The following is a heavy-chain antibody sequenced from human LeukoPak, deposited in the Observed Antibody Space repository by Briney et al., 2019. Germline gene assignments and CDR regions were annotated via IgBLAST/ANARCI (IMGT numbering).Heavy chain of an antibody. CDR3: ARARIVGATTKNDY. V-gene: IGHV4-34*01. Sequence: SETLSLTCAVYGGSFSGYYWSWIRQPPGKGLEWIGEINHSGSTNYNPSLKSRVTISVDTSKNQSSLKLSSVTAADTAVYYCARARIVGATTKNDYWGQGTLVTVSS. D-gene: IGHD1-26*01. CDR1: GGSFSGYY. CDR2: INHSGST. J-gene: IGHJ4*02.